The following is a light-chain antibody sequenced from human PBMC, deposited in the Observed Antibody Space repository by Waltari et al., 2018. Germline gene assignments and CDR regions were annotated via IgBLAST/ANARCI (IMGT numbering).Light chain of an antibody. Sequence: DIQMTQSPSTLSASVGDSVPITCRVSDNIDNWLAWYQQRPGEAPNLLIFYASTLEKGVPSRFSGSGSGTEFTLTISSLQPDDFATYYCQHYSASSFTFGGGTKLEIK. J-gene: IGKJ4*01. V-gene: IGKV1-5*01. CDR3: QHYSASSFT. CDR1: DNIDNW. CDR2: YAS.